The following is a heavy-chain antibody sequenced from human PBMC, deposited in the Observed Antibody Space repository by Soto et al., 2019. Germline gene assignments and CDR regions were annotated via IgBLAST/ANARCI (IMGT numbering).Heavy chain of an antibody. Sequence: ASVKVSCKASGYTFTSYYMHWVRQAPGQGLQWMGIINPSGGSTSYAQKFQGRVTTTRDTSTTTVYMELSSLRSEDTAVYYCAREAHSRYYFDYWGQGTLVTVSS. CDR1: GYTFTSYY. CDR2: INPSGGST. V-gene: IGHV1-46*01. CDR3: AREAHSRYYFDY. J-gene: IGHJ4*02.